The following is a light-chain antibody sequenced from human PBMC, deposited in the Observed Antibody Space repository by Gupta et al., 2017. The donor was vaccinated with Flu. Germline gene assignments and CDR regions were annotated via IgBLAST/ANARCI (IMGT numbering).Light chain of an antibody. CDR2: SND. V-gene: IGLV1-44*01. Sequence: SVLTQPPSASGPPGQRVTISCSGSDSNTGSNSVNWYQQAPGPAAKLLVHSNDNRRSAVPDRFSGSKSGASASLAISGLQAEDEADYYCAAGDDSRNGWVFGGGTKLTVL. CDR1: DSNTGSNS. J-gene: IGLJ3*02. CDR3: AAGDDSRNGWV.